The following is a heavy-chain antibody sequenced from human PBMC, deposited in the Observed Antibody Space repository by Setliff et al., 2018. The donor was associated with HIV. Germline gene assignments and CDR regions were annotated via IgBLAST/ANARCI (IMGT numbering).Heavy chain of an antibody. CDR3: ARAKYLVRGVNYFDY. Sequence: SETLSLTCTVSGGSISSGGYYWSWIRQHPGKGLEWIGLLYYSGSTSHNPSLTRRVTLSVDTSKNQFSLKLHYVTAADTAVYHCARAKYLVRGVNYFDYWGQGTLVTVSS. CDR2: LYYSGST. CDR1: GGSISSGGYY. J-gene: IGHJ4*02. V-gene: IGHV4-31*03. D-gene: IGHD3-10*01.